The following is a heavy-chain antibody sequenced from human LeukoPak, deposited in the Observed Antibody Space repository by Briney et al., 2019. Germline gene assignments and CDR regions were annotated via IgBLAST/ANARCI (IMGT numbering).Heavy chain of an antibody. V-gene: IGHV1-69*05. J-gene: IGHJ4*02. CDR2: IIPIFGTA. CDR3: ARHSRSTVVTQTSHFDY. D-gene: IGHD4-23*01. Sequence: ASVKVSCKASGGTFSSYAISWVRQAPGQGLEWMGGIIPIFGTANYAQKFQGRVTITTDESTSTAYMELSSLRSEDTAVYYCARHSRSTVVTQTSHFDYWGQGTLVTVSS. CDR1: GGTFSSYA.